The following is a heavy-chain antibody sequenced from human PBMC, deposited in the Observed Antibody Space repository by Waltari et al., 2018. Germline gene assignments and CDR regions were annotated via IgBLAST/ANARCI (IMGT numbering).Heavy chain of an antibody. V-gene: IGHV1-69*01. CDR2: IIPIFGTA. CDR1: GGTFSSYA. Sequence: QVQLVQSGAEVKKPGSSVKVSCKASGGTFSSYAISWVRQAPGQGLEGMGGIIPIFGTANYAQKFQGRVTITADESTSTAYMELSSLRSEDTAVYYCAREKYSGYDSSARREGNWFDPWGQGTLVTVSS. CDR3: AREKYSGYDSSARREGNWFDP. J-gene: IGHJ5*02. D-gene: IGHD5-12*01.